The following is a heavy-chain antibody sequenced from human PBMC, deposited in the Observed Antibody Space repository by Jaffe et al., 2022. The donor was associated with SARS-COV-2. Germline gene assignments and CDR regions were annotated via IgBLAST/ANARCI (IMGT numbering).Heavy chain of an antibody. D-gene: IGHD5-18*01. J-gene: IGHJ6*03. Sequence: EVQLVESGGGLVQPGGSLRLSCTASGFTFSSSAMSWVRQAPGKGLEWVSGISSGGGDTYHADSVKGRFTISRDNSKNTLYLQMNSLRAEDTAVYFCAGGYTYGKYYHYYYMDVWGKGTTVTVSS. V-gene: IGHV3-23*04. CDR2: ISSGGGDT. CDR3: AGGYTYGKYYHYYYMDV. CDR1: GFTFSSSA.